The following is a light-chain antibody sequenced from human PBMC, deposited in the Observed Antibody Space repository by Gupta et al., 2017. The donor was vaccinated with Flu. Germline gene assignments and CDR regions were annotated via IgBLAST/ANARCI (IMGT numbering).Light chain of an antibody. V-gene: IGKV1-9*01. CDR3: QQLNSDPIT. CDR1: QGISSY. J-gene: IGKJ4*01. CDR2: AAF. Sequence: PSFLSASVADRVIITSRASQGISSYLAWYPQKPGKAPKLLLYAAFTLQSGVSSRFSGSGSATEFTPTISSLQPEDFATYYCQQLNSDPITFGRGTKVEIK.